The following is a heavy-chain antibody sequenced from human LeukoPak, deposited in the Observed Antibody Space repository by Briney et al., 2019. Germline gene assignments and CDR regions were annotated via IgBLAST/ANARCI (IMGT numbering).Heavy chain of an antibody. J-gene: IGHJ4*02. D-gene: IGHD3/OR15-3a*01. CDR1: GGSISSYY. V-gene: IGHV4-59*04. Sequence: SETLSLTCTVSGGSISSYYWSWIRQPPGKGLEWIGSIYYSGNTYYNASLKSQVSISIDTSRNQFSLKLTSVTAADTAVYYCARQTGSGLFILPGGQGTLVTVSS. CDR2: IYYSGNT. CDR3: ARQTGSGLFILP.